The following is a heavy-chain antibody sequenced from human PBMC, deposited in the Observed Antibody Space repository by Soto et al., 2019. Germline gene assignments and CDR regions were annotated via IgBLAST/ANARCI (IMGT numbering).Heavy chain of an antibody. CDR1: GIIFSRYW. Sequence: EVQVVESGGGLVQPGGSLRLSCAASGIIFSRYWTHWVRQAPGKGLVWVSRISPDGSRTSYADSVKGRFTISRDNAKNTLALKVNSLRVDDTAVYYCAVHGDYDAFDIWGQGTMVTVSS. CDR2: ISPDGSRT. D-gene: IGHD4-17*01. J-gene: IGHJ3*02. CDR3: AVHGDYDAFDI. V-gene: IGHV3-74*01.